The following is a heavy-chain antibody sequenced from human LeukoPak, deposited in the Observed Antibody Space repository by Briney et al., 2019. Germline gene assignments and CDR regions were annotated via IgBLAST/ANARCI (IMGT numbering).Heavy chain of an antibody. Sequence: PGGSLRLSCAASGFTFSSYGMNWVRQAPGKGLEWVSSISTSSSYIYYADSVKGRFTISRDNAKNSLYLQMNSLRAEDTAVYYCARDHRGSPNYDSSGPLDYWGQGTLVTVSS. CDR2: ISTSSSYI. J-gene: IGHJ4*02. CDR1: GFTFSSYG. V-gene: IGHV3-21*01. CDR3: ARDHRGSPNYDSSGPLDY. D-gene: IGHD3-22*01.